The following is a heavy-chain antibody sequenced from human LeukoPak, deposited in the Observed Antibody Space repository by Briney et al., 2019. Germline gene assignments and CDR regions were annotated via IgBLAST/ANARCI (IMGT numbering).Heavy chain of an antibody. Sequence: GGSLRLSCAASGFTFSSCAMSWVRQAPGKGLEWVSAISGSGGSTYYADSVKGRFTISRDNSKNTLYLQMNSLRAEDTAVYYCAKARTPNIAVAGTPFDYWGQGTLVTVSS. CDR3: AKARTPNIAVAGTPFDY. J-gene: IGHJ4*02. D-gene: IGHD6-19*01. CDR1: GFTFSSCA. V-gene: IGHV3-23*01. CDR2: ISGSGGST.